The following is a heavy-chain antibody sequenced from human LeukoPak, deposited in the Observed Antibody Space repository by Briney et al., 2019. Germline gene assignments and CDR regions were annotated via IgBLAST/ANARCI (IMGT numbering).Heavy chain of an antibody. Sequence: ASVKVSCKASGYTFTSYAMHWVRQAPGQRLEWMGWINAGNGNTKYSQKFQGRVTITRDTSASTAYMELSSLRSEDTAVYYCARPSCSSTSCYTGTSFDYWGQGTLVTVSS. CDR3: ARPSCSSTSCYTGTSFDY. D-gene: IGHD2-2*02. CDR1: GYTFTSYA. V-gene: IGHV1-3*01. J-gene: IGHJ4*02. CDR2: INAGNGNT.